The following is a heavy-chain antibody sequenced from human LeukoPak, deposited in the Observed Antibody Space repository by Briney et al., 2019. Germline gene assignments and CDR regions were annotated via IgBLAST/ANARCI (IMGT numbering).Heavy chain of an antibody. CDR2: INHSGST. CDR3: ASHYCSSTSCYFSG. CDR1: GGSFSGYY. J-gene: IGHJ4*02. Sequence: SETLSLTCAVYGGSFSGYYWSWIRQPPGKGLEWIGEINHSGSTNYNPSLKSRVTISVDTSKNQFSLKLSSVTAADTAVYYCASHYCSSTSCYFSGWGQGTLSPSPQ. D-gene: IGHD2-2*01. V-gene: IGHV4-34*01.